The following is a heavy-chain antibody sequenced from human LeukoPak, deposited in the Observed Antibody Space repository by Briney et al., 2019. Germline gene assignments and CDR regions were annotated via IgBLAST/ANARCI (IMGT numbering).Heavy chain of an antibody. V-gene: IGHV3-43*01. J-gene: IGHJ4*02. Sequence: GGSLRLSCAASGFTFHSYTAHWVRPAAGKGLEWVSLITSDGGSTYYADSVQGRFTISRDNSKNSLYLQMNSLRTEDTALYYCATERSRHFDYWGQGTLVTVSS. CDR2: ITSDGGST. CDR3: ATERSRHFDY. CDR1: GFTFHSYT. D-gene: IGHD3-16*01.